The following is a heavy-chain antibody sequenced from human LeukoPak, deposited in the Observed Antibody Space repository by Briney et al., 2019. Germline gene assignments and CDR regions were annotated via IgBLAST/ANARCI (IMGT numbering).Heavy chain of an antibody. V-gene: IGHV3-23*01. CDR3: AKGNWRYFDY. CDR1: GFTFSSAA. D-gene: IGHD1-1*01. J-gene: IGHJ4*02. CDR2: ISGSGGST. Sequence: GGSLRLSCAASGFTFSSAAMTWVRQAPGKGLEWVSAISGSGGSTYYADSVKGRFTISRDNSKNTLYLQMNSLGADDTAVYYCAKGNWRYFDYWGQGTLVTVSS.